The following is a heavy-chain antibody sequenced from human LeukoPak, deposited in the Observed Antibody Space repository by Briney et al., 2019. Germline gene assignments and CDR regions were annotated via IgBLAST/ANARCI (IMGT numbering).Heavy chain of an antibody. D-gene: IGHD5-18*01. CDR3: ARARVQLPTGAYYFDY. J-gene: IGHJ4*02. CDR1: GYTFTGYY. V-gene: IGHV1-2*02. Sequence: ASVKVSCKASGYTFTGYYMHWVRQAPGQGLEWMGWINPNSSGTNYAQKFQGRVTMTRDTSISTAYMELSRLRSDDTAVYYCARARVQLPTGAYYFDYWGQGTLVTVSS. CDR2: INPNSSGT.